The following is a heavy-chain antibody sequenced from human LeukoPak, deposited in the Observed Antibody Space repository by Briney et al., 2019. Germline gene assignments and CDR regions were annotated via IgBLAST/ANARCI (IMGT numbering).Heavy chain of an antibody. CDR3: ARGLYYYDSSGYGY. D-gene: IGHD3-22*01. J-gene: IGHJ4*02. V-gene: IGHV3-21*01. CDR1: GFTFTSYS. CDR2: ISSSSLYI. Sequence: GGSLRLSCAASGFTFTSYSMNWVRQAPGKGLEWVSSISSSSLYIYYADSVKGRFTISRDNAKNSLYLQMNSLRAEDTAVYYCARGLYYYDSSGYGYWGQGTLVTVSS.